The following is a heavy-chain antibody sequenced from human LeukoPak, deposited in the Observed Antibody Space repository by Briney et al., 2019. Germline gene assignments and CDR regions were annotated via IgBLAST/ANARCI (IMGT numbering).Heavy chain of an antibody. CDR2: ISGSGGST. CDR3: AKDPPGTSSPADY. Sequence: GGSLRLSCAASGVTFSGYVMSWVRQPPGKGLQWGADISGSGGSTYYADSVKGRFSISRDNSKNTLYLQLDSLRAEDTAVYYCAKDPPGTSSPADYWGQGTLVTVSS. V-gene: IGHV3-23*01. D-gene: IGHD1-7*01. J-gene: IGHJ4*02. CDR1: GVTFSGYV.